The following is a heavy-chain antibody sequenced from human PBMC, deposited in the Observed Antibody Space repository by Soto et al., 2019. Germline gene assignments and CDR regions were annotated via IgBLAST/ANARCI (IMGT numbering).Heavy chain of an antibody. CDR3: DSYGQKRIFDY. CDR1: GFTFSSYA. V-gene: IGHV3-30-3*01. CDR2: ISYDGSNK. J-gene: IGHJ4*02. D-gene: IGHD5-18*01. Sequence: GRSMRLSCAAAGFTFSSYAMHRVRQAPGKGLEWVAVISYDGSNKYYADSVKGRFTISRDNSKNTLYLQMNSLRAEDTAVYYCDSYGQKRIFDYWGQGTLVTVSS.